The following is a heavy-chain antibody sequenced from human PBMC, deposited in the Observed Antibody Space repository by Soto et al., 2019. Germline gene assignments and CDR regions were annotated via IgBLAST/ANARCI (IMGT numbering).Heavy chain of an antibody. Sequence: GGSLRLSCAASGFTFSSYAMSWVRQAPGKGLEWVSAISGSGGSTYYADSVKGRFTISRDNSKNTLYLQMNSLRAEDTDVYYCAKDITGTPYVLFDYWGQGTLVTVSS. D-gene: IGHD1-20*01. CDR2: ISGSGGST. CDR1: GFTFSSYA. V-gene: IGHV3-23*01. CDR3: AKDITGTPYVLFDY. J-gene: IGHJ4*02.